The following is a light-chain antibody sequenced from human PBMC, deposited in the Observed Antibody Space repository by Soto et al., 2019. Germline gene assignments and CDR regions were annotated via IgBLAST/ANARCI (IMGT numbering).Light chain of an antibody. CDR2: GAS. V-gene: IGKV3-15*01. CDR1: QSVIRK. CDR3: QQYSNWPLT. J-gene: IGKJ4*01. Sequence: EIVMTQSPATLSVSPGERATLSCRASQSVIRKLAWYQQKPGQAPRLLIYGASPRATAVPARFSGSGSETEFTLSISSLQAEDFAVYYCQQYSNWPLTVGGGTKVEIE.